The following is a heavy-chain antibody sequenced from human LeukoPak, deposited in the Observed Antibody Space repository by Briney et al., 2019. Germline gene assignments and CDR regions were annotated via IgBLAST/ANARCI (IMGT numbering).Heavy chain of an antibody. Sequence: GGSLRLSCAASGFTFSSYGMSWVRRAPGKGLEWVSAIGGRDGSTYYADSVKGRFTISRDNSKNTLYVQMNSLRAEDTAVYYCAKGHYYGSGSLDYWGQGTLVTVSS. CDR3: AKGHYYGSGSLDY. D-gene: IGHD3-10*01. J-gene: IGHJ4*02. CDR1: GFTFSSYG. CDR2: IGGRDGST. V-gene: IGHV3-23*01.